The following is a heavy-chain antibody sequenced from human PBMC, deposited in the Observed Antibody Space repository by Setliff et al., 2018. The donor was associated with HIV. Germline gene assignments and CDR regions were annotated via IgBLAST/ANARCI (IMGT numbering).Heavy chain of an antibody. CDR1: GGSISSGSYY. Sequence: SETLSLTCTVSGGSISSGSYYWNWIRQPAGKGLEWIGRIYTSGSTYYNPSLKSRVTISVDTSKNQFSLKLSSVTAADTAVYYCARQGGYSGYGFYYYYYYMDVWGKGTTVTVSS. J-gene: IGHJ6*03. CDR3: ARQGGYSGYGFYYYYYYMDV. CDR2: IYTSGST. V-gene: IGHV4-61*02. D-gene: IGHD5-12*01.